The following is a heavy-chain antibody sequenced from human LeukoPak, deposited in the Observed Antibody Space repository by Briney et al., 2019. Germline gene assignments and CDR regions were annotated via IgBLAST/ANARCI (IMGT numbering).Heavy chain of an antibody. CDR3: ARWVNGYAY. V-gene: IGHV3-7*05. CDR2: IKQDGSVK. D-gene: IGHD5-18*01. Sequence: GGSLRLSCGASGFSFSGAWMSWVRQAPGKGLEWVANIKQDGSVKIYVDSVKGRFTISRDNAKNSLYLQMDSLRTEDTAVYYCARWVNGYAYWGQGTLVTVSS. J-gene: IGHJ4*02. CDR1: GFSFSGAW.